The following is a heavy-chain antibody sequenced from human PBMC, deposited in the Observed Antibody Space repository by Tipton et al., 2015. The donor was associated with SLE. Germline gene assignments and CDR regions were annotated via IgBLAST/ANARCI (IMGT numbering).Heavy chain of an antibody. V-gene: IGHV4-34*01. J-gene: IGHJ4*02. D-gene: IGHD3-3*01. CDR1: GGSFSGYY. Sequence: TLSLTCAVYGGSFSGYYWNWILQPPGKGLEWIGEIKHSGSTNYNPSLKSRVTISVDTSKNQFSLKLSSVTAADTAVYYCARGNDFWSGYLYYFDYWGQGTLVTVSS. CDR3: ARGNDFWSGYLYYFDY. CDR2: IKHSGST.